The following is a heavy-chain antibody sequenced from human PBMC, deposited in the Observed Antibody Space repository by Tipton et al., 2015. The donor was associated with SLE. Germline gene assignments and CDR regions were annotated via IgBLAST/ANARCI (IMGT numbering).Heavy chain of an antibody. J-gene: IGHJ4*02. CDR1: GFTFSSYA. CDR3: AKDSPYSGSYY. CDR2: ISYDGSNK. Sequence: SLRLSCAASGFTFSSYAMHWVRQAPGKGLEWVAVISYDGSNKYYADSVKGRFTISRDNSKNTLYLQMNSLRAEDTAVYYCAKDSPYSGSYYWGQGTLVTVSS. V-gene: IGHV3-30-3*01. D-gene: IGHD1-26*01.